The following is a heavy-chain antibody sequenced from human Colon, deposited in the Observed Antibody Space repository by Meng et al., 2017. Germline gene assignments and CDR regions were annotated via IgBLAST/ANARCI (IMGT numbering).Heavy chain of an antibody. J-gene: IGHJ4*02. CDR3: AREAATMGLFEY. D-gene: IGHD5-12*01. Sequence: QVQLQESGPGLVKPSETLSLTCTVSGGSISGYYWSWFRQSPGKGLEYIGYIHYSGTTNYNPSLKSRVTISVDTSKDQFSLKMRSVTAADTAVYYCAREAATMGLFEYWGQGTLVTVSS. CDR1: GGSISGYY. V-gene: IGHV4-59*12. CDR2: IHYSGTT.